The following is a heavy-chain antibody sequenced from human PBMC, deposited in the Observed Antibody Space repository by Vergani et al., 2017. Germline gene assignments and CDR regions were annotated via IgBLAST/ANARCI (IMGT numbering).Heavy chain of an antibody. CDR1: GFNFYGYN. CDR2: INPNSGDT. J-gene: IGHJ4*02. Sequence: QVQLVQSGAEVRKPGASVTVSCEASGFNFYGYNIHWVRQAPGQGLDWMGWINPNSGDTKYAEKFQGRVTMTSDTSIDTAYMELSDLTSDDAAIYYCARGRWRGTGTCFDIWGQGVQVTVSS. CDR3: ARGRWRGTGTCFDI. V-gene: IGHV1-2*02. D-gene: IGHD3/OR15-3a*01.